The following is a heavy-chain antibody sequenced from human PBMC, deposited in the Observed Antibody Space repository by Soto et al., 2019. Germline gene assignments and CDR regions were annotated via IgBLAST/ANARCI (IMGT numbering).Heavy chain of an antibody. CDR1: GFTVSSNY. V-gene: IGHV3-66*01. J-gene: IGHJ6*03. Sequence: PGGSLRLSCAAAGFTVSSNYMSWVLQAPGKGLEWVSVIYSGGSTYYADSVKGRFTISRDNSKNTLYLQMNSLRAEDTAVYYCARDALVQGVIFYMDVWGKGTTVTVSS. D-gene: IGHD3-10*01. CDR3: ARDALVQGVIFYMDV. CDR2: IYSGGST.